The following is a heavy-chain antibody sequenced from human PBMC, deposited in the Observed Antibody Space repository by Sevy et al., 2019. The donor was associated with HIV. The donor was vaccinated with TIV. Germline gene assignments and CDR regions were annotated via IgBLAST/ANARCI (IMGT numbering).Heavy chain of an antibody. D-gene: IGHD6-6*01. V-gene: IGHV1-69*13. CDR3: ARDRGGRTYSSSFRGQYGMDV. CDR1: GGTFSSYA. CDR2: IIPIFGTA. Sequence: ASVKVSCKASGGTFSSYAISWVRQAPGQGLEWMGGIIPIFGTANYAQKFQGRVRITADESTSTAYMELSSLRSEDTAVYYCARDRGGRTYSSSFRGQYGMDVWGQGTTVTVSS. J-gene: IGHJ6*02.